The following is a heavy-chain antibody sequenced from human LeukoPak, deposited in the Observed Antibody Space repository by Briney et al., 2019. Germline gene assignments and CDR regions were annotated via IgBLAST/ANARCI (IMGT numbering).Heavy chain of an antibody. CDR3: ARARSRSIVGATNDY. CDR1: GFTFSSYS. J-gene: IGHJ4*02. CDR2: IGSNSYYI. Sequence: GGSLRLSCTVSGFTFSSYSMNWVRQAPGKGLEWVSFIGSNSYYIYNSDSAQGRFTISRDNAKNSLYLQMDSLRPEDTALYYCARARSRSIVGATNDYWGQGTLVTVSS. V-gene: IGHV3-21*01. D-gene: IGHD1-26*01.